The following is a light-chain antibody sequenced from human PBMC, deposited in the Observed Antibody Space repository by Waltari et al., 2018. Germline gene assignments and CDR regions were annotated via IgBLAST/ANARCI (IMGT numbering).Light chain of an antibody. J-gene: IGKJ2*01. CDR1: QTVQSF. CDR3: LQRSNWPYT. CDR2: DAS. V-gene: IGKV3-11*01. Sequence: EIVLTQSPATLSLSPGERATLSCRASQTVQSFLAWYQQKPGQAPRLLIFDASSRAPGIPAKFRGSGSGTDFTLTVSNLEPEDFAVYYCLQRSNWPYTFGQGTRVEIK.